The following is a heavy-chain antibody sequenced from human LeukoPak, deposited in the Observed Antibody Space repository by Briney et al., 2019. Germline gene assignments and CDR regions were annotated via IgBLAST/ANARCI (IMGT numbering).Heavy chain of an antibody. CDR1: GFTFSSYA. CDR3: AKGQQDCSSTTCYSVY. J-gene: IGHJ4*02. CDR2: ISGGGAGT. V-gene: IGHV3-23*01. Sequence: GGSLRLSCAASGFTFSSYAMSWVRQAPGKGLEWVSCISGGGAGTYYADSVKGRFTISRDNSRNTLYLQMSSLRAEDTAVYYCAKGQQDCSSTTCYSVYWGQGTLVTVSS. D-gene: IGHD2-2*02.